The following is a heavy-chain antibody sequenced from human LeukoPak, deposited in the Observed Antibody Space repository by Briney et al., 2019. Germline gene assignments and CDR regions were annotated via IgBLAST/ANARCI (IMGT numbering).Heavy chain of an antibody. CDR1: GGSISSYY. J-gene: IGHJ4*02. V-gene: IGHV4-59*08. Sequence: PSEALSLTCTVSGGSISSYYWSWIRQPPGKGLEWIGYIYYSGSTNYNPSLKSRVTISVDTSKNQFSLKLSSVTAADTAVYYCASHDVTMVRGVAYFDYWGQGTLVTVSS. CDR2: IYYSGST. CDR3: ASHDVTMVRGVAYFDY. D-gene: IGHD3-10*01.